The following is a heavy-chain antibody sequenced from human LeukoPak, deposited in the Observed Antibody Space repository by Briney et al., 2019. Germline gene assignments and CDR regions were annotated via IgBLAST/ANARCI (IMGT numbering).Heavy chain of an antibody. D-gene: IGHD2-2*01. CDR3: ARRTSFYGMDV. CDR2: INWNGGST. Sequence: GGSLRLSCAASGSTFDDYGMSWVRQAPGKGLEWVSGINWNGGSTGYVDSVKGRFTISRDNAKNSLYLQMNSLRADDTALYYCARRTSFYGMDVWGQGTTVTVSS. V-gene: IGHV3-20*04. CDR1: GSTFDDYG. J-gene: IGHJ6*02.